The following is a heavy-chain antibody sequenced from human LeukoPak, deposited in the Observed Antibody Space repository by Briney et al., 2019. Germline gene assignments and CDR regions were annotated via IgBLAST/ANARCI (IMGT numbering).Heavy chain of an antibody. V-gene: IGHV1-2*06. CDR2: ITPNSGDT. J-gene: IGHJ4*02. CDR3: ARDLVGGIWSAGF. Sequence: ASVKVSCKTSGYTFTGYYVHWVRQAPGQGLEWMGRITPNSGDTIYAQKFQGRATMTRDTSISAAYMELHSLTSDDTAIYYCARDLVGGIWSAGFWGQGTLVTVSS. CDR1: GYTFTGYY. D-gene: IGHD3-3*01.